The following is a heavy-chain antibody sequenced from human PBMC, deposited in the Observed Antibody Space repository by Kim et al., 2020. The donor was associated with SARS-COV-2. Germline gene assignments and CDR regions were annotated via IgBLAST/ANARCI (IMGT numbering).Heavy chain of an antibody. CDR2: ISSSSSYT. CDR1: GFTLSDYY. V-gene: IGHV3-11*05. CDR3: ARVPEGTTSAYYFDF. Sequence: GGSLRRSCAASGFTLSDYYMSWIRQAPGKGLEWVSYISSSSSYTKYADSVKGRFTISRDNAKNSLYLQVISLRPEDTAVYYCARVPEGTTSAYYFDFWG. D-gene: IGHD1-1*01. J-gene: IGHJ4*01.